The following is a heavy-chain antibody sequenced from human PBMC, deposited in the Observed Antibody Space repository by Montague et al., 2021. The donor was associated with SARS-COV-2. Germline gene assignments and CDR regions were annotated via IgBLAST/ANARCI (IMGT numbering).Heavy chain of an antibody. CDR1: GGSISSSSYY. J-gene: IGHJ4*02. CDR3: AGQSVNYYDSSGYPFDY. D-gene: IGHD3-22*01. V-gene: IGHV4-39*01. CDR2: IYYSGST. Sequence: SETLSLTCTVSGGSISSSSYYWVWHRPPPGKGLEWIMNIYYSGSTYYNPSLKSRVTISVDTSKYQFSLKLSSVTAADTAVYYCAGQSVNYYDSSGYPFDYWGQGTLVTVSS.